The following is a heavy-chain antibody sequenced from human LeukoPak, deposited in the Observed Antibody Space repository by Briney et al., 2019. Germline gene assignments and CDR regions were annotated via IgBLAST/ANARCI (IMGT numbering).Heavy chain of an antibody. J-gene: IGHJ1*01. CDR3: TFDYGGNTGYFQH. Sequence: GGSLRLSCTASGFTFGDYAMSWVRQAPGKGLEWVGFIRSKAHGGTTEYAASVKGRFTISRDDSKSIAYLQMNSLKTEDTAVYYCTFDYGGNTGYFQHWGQGTLVTVSS. CDR1: GFTFGDYA. CDR2: IRSKAHGGTT. D-gene: IGHD4-23*01. V-gene: IGHV3-49*04.